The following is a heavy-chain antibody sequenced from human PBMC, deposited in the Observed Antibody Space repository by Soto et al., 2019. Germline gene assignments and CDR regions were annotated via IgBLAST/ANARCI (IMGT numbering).Heavy chain of an antibody. J-gene: IGHJ4*02. CDR2: IWYDGSNK. CDR1: GFTFSSYC. D-gene: IGHD6-13*01. CDR3: ARDVTIIAAGTHX. V-gene: IGHV3-33*01. Sequence: PLLACAASGFTFSSYCMHCVRQAPGKGLEWVKVIWYDGSNKYHADSVKVRFTISRDNSKNTLYLQMNSLRAEDTAVYYCARDVTIIAAGTHXSCQATLLTVSX.